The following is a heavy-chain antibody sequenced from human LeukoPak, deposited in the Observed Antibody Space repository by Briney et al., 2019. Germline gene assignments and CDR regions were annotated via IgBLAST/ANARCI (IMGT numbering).Heavy chain of an antibody. Sequence: GGSLRFSCAASGFTFSTYAMSWVRQAPGKGLEWVSAINGGASATYYADSVKGRFTISRDNSKNTVYLQMNSLRAEDTAVYYCAKPPNDYSDYPFDDWGQGTLVTVSS. CDR2: INGGASAT. V-gene: IGHV3-23*01. CDR3: AKPPNDYSDYPFDD. D-gene: IGHD4-11*01. CDR1: GFTFSTYA. J-gene: IGHJ4*02.